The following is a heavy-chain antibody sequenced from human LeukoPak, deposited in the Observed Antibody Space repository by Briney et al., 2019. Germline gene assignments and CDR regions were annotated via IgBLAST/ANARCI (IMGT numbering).Heavy chain of an antibody. CDR3: ARERTATYDAFDI. CDR2: INHSGST. J-gene: IGHJ3*02. D-gene: IGHD2-2*01. CDR1: GRSFSGYY. Sequence: PSDTLSLTCAVYGRSFSGYYWSWIRQPPGKALEWIGEINHSGSTNYNPSLKSRVTISVGTSKNQFSLKLSSVTAADTAVYYCARERTATYDAFDIWGQGTMVTVSS. V-gene: IGHV4-34*01.